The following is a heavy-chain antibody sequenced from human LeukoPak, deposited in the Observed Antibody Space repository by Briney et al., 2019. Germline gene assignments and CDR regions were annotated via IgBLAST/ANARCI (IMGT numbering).Heavy chain of an antibody. V-gene: IGHV7-4-1*02. D-gene: IGHD4-17*01. J-gene: IGHJ6*02. Sequence: GASVKVSCKASGYTFTSYAMNWVRQAPGQGLEWMGWINTNTGNPTYAQGFTGRFVFSLDTSVSTAYLQISSLKAEDTAVYYCARDLLDGDSDYYYGMDVWGQGTTVTVSS. CDR3: ARDLLDGDSDYYYGMDV. CDR1: GYTFTSYA. CDR2: INTNTGNP.